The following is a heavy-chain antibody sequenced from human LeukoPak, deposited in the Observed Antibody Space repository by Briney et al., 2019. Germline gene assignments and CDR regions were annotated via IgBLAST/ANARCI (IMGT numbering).Heavy chain of an antibody. J-gene: IGHJ4*02. CDR3: ARGTTVTSYFDY. CDR2: ISSSSSYI. V-gene: IGHV3-21*01. CDR1: GFTFSSYS. Sequence: GGSLRLSCTASGFTFSSYSMNWVRQAPGKGLEWVSSISSSSSYIYYADSVKGRFTISRDNAKNSLYLQMNSLRAEDTAVYYCARGTTVTSYFDYWGQGTLVTASS. D-gene: IGHD4-17*01.